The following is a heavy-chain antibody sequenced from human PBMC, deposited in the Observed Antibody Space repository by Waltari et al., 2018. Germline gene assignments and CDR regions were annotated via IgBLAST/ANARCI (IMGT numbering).Heavy chain of an antibody. D-gene: IGHD3-3*01. Sequence: QVQLVQSGSELKKPGASVKVSCKASGYTFTSYAMNWVRQAPGQGLEWMGWINTNTGNPTYAQGFTGRFVFSLDTSVSTAYLQINSLKAEDTAVYYCARGARYDFWSGYRGYYFDYWGQGTLVTVSS. V-gene: IGHV7-4-1*02. J-gene: IGHJ4*02. CDR1: GYTFTSYA. CDR2: INTNTGNP. CDR3: ARGARYDFWSGYRGYYFDY.